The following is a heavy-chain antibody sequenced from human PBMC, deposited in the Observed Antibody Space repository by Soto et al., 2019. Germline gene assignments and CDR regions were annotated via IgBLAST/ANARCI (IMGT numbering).Heavy chain of an antibody. J-gene: IGHJ4*02. CDR2: ISIGGRTI. D-gene: IGHD3-22*01. Sequence: GGSLRLSCAASGFTFSSYGMHWVRQAPGKGLEWVSHISIGGRTIYYADSVKGRFTIFRDNAKNSLYLQLNSLRDEDTAVYYCARSPYYYDSSNYYGYWGQGTLVTVSS. V-gene: IGHV3-48*02. CDR1: GFTFSSYG. CDR3: ARSPYYYDSSNYYGY.